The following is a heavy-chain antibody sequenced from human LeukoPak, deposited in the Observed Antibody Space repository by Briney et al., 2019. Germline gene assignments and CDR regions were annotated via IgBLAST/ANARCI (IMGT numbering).Heavy chain of an antibody. V-gene: IGHV4-38-2*02. CDR1: GYSISSGYY. D-gene: IGHD2-8*02. J-gene: IGHJ4*02. CDR3: ARATGFADY. CDR2: INHSGST. Sequence: SETLSLTCTVSGYSISSGYYWSWIRQPPGKGLEWIGEINHSGSTNYNPSLKSRVTISVDTSKNQFSLKLSSVTAADTAVYYCARATGFADYWGQGTLVTVSS.